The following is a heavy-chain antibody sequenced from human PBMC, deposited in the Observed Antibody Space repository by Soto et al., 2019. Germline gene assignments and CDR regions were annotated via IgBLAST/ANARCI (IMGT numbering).Heavy chain of an antibody. V-gene: IGHV3-23*01. CDR3: AIYWLTGTIIYYFDH. J-gene: IGHJ4*02. CDR1: GFTFSTYA. Sequence: EVQLLESGGGLVQPGGSLRLSCAASGFTFSTYAMIWVRQAPGKGLEWVSGISGRGGDTYYADSVMGRFTVSRDNSTNTLYLKMKCLRVEDTSVYYCAIYWLTGTIIYYFDHWGQGALVTVSS. D-gene: IGHD3-9*01. CDR2: ISGRGGDT.